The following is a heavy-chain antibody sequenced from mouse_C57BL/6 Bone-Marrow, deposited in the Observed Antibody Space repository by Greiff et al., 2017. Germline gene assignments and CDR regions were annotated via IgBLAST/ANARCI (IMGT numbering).Heavy chain of an antibody. CDR1: GFTFSDYG. CDR2: ISNLAYSI. Sequence: EVKVVESGGGLVQPGGSLKLSCAASGFTFSDYGMAWVRQAPRKGPEWVAFISNLAYSIYYADTVTGRFTISRENAKNTLYLEMSSLRSEDTAMYYCARQAYKGFFDYRGQGTTLTVSS. V-gene: IGHV5-15*01. D-gene: IGHD2-10*01. J-gene: IGHJ2*01. CDR3: ARQAYKGFFDY.